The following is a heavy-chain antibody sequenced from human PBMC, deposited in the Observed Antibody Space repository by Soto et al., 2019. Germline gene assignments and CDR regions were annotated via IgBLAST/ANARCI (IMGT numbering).Heavy chain of an antibody. V-gene: IGHV1-8*02. Sequence: ASVKVSCKASGYNFNTFDIYWVRQATGHGLEWMGWMNPNSGNTGYAQELRGRVTMTRDISIATAYMELSSLRSDDTAIYYCARMATFGSLNWFDPWGQGTLVTVSS. D-gene: IGHD3-16*01. CDR3: ARMATFGSLNWFDP. CDR2: MNPNSGNT. CDR1: GYNFNTFD. J-gene: IGHJ5*02.